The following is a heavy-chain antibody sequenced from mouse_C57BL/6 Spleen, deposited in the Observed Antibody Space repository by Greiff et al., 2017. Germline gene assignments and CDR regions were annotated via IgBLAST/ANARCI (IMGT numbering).Heavy chain of an antibody. CDR3: ARGWDAYYFDY. V-gene: IGHV1-82*01. CDR2: IYPGDGDT. D-gene: IGHD4-1*01. CDR1: GYAFSSSW. J-gene: IGHJ2*01. Sequence: VQLQQSGPELVKPGASVKISCKASGYAFSSSWMNWVKQRPGKGLEWIGRIYPGDGDTNYNGKFKGKATLTADKSSSTAYMQLSSLTSEYSAVYFCARGWDAYYFDYWGQGTTLTVSS.